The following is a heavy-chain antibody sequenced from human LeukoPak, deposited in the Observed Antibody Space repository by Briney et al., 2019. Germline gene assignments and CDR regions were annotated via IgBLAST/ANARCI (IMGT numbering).Heavy chain of an antibody. CDR2: ISSSSSAI. CDR1: GFTFSSYE. Sequence: GGSLRLSCAASGFTFSSYEMNWVRQAPGQGLEWVSYISSSSSAIYYADSVKGRFTISRDNAKSSLFLQMNSLRAEDTAVYYCAREGPGPSWGQGTLVTVSS. CDR3: AREGPGPS. J-gene: IGHJ5*02. V-gene: IGHV3-48*03.